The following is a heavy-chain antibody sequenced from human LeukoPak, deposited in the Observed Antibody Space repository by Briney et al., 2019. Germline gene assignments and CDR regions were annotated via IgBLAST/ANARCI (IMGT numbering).Heavy chain of an antibody. CDR2: IIPIFGTA. D-gene: IGHD6-19*01. Sequence: GASVKVSCKASGYTFTSYYMHWVRQAPGQGLEWMGGIIPIFGTANYAQKFQGRVTITTDESTSTAYMELSSLRSEDTAVYYCARGSGPDYWGQGTLVTVSS. CDR1: GYTFTSYY. J-gene: IGHJ4*02. V-gene: IGHV1-69*05. CDR3: ARGSGPDY.